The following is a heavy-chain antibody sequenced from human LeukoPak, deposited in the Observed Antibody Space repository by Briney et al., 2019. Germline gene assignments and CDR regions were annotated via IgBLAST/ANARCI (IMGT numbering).Heavy chain of an antibody. J-gene: IGHJ4*02. D-gene: IGHD1-26*01. CDR2: ISWNSGSI. V-gene: IGHV3-9*03. CDR1: GFTFDDYA. Sequence: GGSLRLSCAASGFTFDDYAMHWVRQAPGKGLEWVSGISWNSGSIGYADSVKGRFTISRDNAKNSLYLQMNSLRAEDMALYYCAKGESGSSDYFDYWGQGTLVTVSS. CDR3: AKGESGSSDYFDY.